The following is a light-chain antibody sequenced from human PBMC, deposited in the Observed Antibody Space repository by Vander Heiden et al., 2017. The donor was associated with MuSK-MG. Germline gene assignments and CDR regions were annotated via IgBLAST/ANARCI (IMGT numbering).Light chain of an antibody. CDR3: QQYYSAPPIT. Sequence: DIQMTQSPSSLSASVGDRVTITCRASQSISSYLNWYQQKPGKAPKLLIYAASSLQSGVPSRFSGSGSGTDFTLTISSLQPEDFATYYCQQYYSAPPITFGPGTKVDIK. CDR1: QSISSY. V-gene: IGKV1-39*01. CDR2: AAS. J-gene: IGKJ3*01.